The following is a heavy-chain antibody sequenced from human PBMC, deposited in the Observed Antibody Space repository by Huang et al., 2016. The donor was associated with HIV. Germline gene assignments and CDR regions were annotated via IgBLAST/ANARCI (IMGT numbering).Heavy chain of an antibody. CDR2: INRDGSSS. Sequence: EVQLVESGGGLVQPGGSLRLSCAASGFTFSSYWMHWVRQAPGKGWVWVSRINRDGSSSGYADSVKGRLTISRDNAKNTLYLQMNSLRAEDTAVYYCVRDPRIQSWLNYFDYWGQGTLVSVSS. CDR1: GFTFSSYW. CDR3: VRDPRIQSWLNYFDY. D-gene: IGHD3-22*01. J-gene: IGHJ4*02. V-gene: IGHV3-74*01.